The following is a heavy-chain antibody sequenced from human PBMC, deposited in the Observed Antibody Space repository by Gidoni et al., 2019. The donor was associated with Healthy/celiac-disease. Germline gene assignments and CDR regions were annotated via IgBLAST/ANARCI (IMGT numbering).Heavy chain of an antibody. Sequence: QVQLVESGGGVVQPGRSLRPSCAAPGFTFSSYAMHWVRQAPGKGLEWVAVISYDGSNKYYADSVKGRFTISRDNSKNTLYLQMNSLRAEDTAVYYCARGSDGDEFDYWGQGTLVTVSS. J-gene: IGHJ4*02. V-gene: IGHV3-30*04. D-gene: IGHD4-17*01. CDR2: ISYDGSNK. CDR3: ARGSDGDEFDY. CDR1: GFTFSSYA.